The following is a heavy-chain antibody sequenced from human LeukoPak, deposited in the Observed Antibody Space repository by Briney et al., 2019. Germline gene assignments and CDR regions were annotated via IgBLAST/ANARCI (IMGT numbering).Heavy chain of an antibody. CDR3: ASTFGGWSRHDAFDI. CDR2: ISYDGSNK. D-gene: IGHD6-19*01. CDR1: GFTFSSYA. V-gene: IGHV3-30*04. Sequence: GGSLRLSCAASGFTFSSYAMHWVRQAPGKGLEWVAVISYDGSNKYYADSVKGRFTISRDNSKNTLYLQMNSLRAEDTAVYYCASTFGGWSRHDAFDIWGQGTMVTVSS. J-gene: IGHJ3*02.